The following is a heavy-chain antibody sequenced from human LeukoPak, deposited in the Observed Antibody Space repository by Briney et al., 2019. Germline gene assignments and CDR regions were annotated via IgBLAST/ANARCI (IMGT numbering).Heavy chain of an antibody. D-gene: IGHD2/OR15-2a*01. CDR1: GGSISSYY. CDR2: IYYSGSP. V-gene: IGHV4-59*08. CDR3: AGHHPRNTVDF. J-gene: IGHJ4*02. Sequence: SETLSLTCTVSGGSISSYYWSWIRQPPGKGLEWIGYIYYSGSPNYNPSLKSRVTISLDTSKNQFSLKLSSVTAADTAVYYCAGHHPRNTVDFWGQGTLVTVSS.